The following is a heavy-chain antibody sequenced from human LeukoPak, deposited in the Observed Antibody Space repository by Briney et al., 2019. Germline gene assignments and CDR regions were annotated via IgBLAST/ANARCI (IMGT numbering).Heavy chain of an antibody. Sequence: PSETLSLTCTVSGGSISSYYWSWIRQPPGKGLEWIGYIYYSGSTNYNPSLKSRVTISVDTSKNQFSLKLSSVTAADTAVYYCAGPGNILTGYPYYFDYWGQGTLVTVSS. CDR3: AGPGNILTGYPYYFDY. D-gene: IGHD3-9*01. J-gene: IGHJ4*02. CDR1: GGSISSYY. V-gene: IGHV4-59*01. CDR2: IYYSGST.